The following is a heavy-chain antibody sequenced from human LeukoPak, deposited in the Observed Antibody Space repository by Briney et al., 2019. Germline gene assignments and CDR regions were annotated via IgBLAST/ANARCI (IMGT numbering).Heavy chain of an antibody. CDR2: IKQDGSDK. V-gene: IGHV3-7*03. CDR3: ARGGGLDV. D-gene: IGHD3-16*01. J-gene: IGHJ6*02. CDR1: GFTFSSYW. Sequence: GGSLRPSCAASGFTFSSYWMTWVRQAPGKGLEWVANIKQDGSDKYYVDSVKGRFTISRDNAKNSLYLQMSNLRAEDTAVYFCARGGGLDVWGQGATVTVSS.